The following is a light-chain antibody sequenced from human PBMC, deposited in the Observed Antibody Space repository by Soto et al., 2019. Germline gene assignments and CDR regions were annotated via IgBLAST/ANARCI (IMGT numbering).Light chain of an antibody. V-gene: IGKV3-15*01. Sequence: EIVMTQSPATLSVSPGERATLSCRTSQSVSSNLAWYQQKPGQAPRLLIYGVFTRATGIPPRFRGSGSGTEFTLTISSLLSEDFAVYCCQQYNNWPWTFGQGTKVEMK. CDR3: QQYNNWPWT. J-gene: IGKJ1*01. CDR2: GVF. CDR1: QSVSSN.